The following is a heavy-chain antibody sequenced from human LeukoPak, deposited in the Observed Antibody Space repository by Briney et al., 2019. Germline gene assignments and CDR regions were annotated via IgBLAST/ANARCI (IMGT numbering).Heavy chain of an antibody. CDR1: GYSISSGYY. J-gene: IGHJ3*02. D-gene: IGHD1-26*01. CDR2: IFHSGST. CDR3: ARGPVGGATYYDGDAFDI. V-gene: IGHV4-38-2*02. Sequence: SETLSLTCTVSGYSISSGYYWGWIRQPPGKGLEWIGSIFHSGSTYYNPSLKSRVTISVDTSKNQFSLKLSSVTAVDTAVYYCARGPVGGATYYDGDAFDIWGQGTMVTVSS.